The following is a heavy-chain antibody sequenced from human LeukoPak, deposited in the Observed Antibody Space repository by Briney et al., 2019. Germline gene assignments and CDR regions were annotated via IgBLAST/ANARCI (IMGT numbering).Heavy chain of an antibody. J-gene: IGHJ3*02. Sequence: GASVKVSCKASGYTFTTYGITWVRQAPGQGLEWMGWINPNSGGTNYAQKFQGRVTMTRDTSISTAYMELSRLRSDDTAVYYCARDVYYYDSSGYQRAFDIWGQGTMVTVSS. V-gene: IGHV1-2*02. CDR1: GYTFTTYG. D-gene: IGHD3-22*01. CDR2: INPNSGGT. CDR3: ARDVYYYDSSGYQRAFDI.